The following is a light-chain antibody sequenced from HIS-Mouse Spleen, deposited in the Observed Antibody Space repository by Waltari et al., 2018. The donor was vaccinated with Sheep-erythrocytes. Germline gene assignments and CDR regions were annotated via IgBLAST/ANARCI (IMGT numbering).Light chain of an antibody. CDR1: QSVSSSY. V-gene: IGKV3-20*01. CDR3: QQYGSSPFT. J-gene: IGKJ3*01. CDR2: GAS. Sequence: EIVLTQSPGTLSLSPGERATLPCRASQSVSSSYLAWYQQTPGQAARLLIYGASSRATGIPDRFTGSGSGTDFTLTISRLEPEDSAVYYCQQYGSSPFTFGPGTKVDIK.